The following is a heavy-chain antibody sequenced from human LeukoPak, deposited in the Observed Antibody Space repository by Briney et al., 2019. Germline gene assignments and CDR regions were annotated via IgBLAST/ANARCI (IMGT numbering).Heavy chain of an antibody. Sequence: SETLSLTCTVSGGSISSYYWSWIRQPPGKGLEWIGYIYYSGSTYYNPSLKSRVTISVDTSKNQFSLKLSSVTAADTAVYYCARVGPGFEYWGQGTLVTVSS. V-gene: IGHV4-59*08. D-gene: IGHD1-26*01. J-gene: IGHJ4*02. CDR3: ARVGPGFEY. CDR1: GGSISSYY. CDR2: IYYSGST.